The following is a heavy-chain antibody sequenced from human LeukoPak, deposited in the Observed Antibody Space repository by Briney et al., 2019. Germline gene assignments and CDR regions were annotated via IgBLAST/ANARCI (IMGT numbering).Heavy chain of an antibody. V-gene: IGHV3-7*03. D-gene: IGHD5-24*01. CDR3: ARASHGLDV. CDR1: GFTLSSYW. CDR2: IKQDGSEK. Sequence: GGSLRLSCVASGFTLSSYWTSWVRQAPGKGLEWLANIKQDGSEKYYVDSVKGRFTISRDNAKNSLYLQMNSLRAKDTAVYYCARASHGLDVWGQGTTVTVSS. J-gene: IGHJ6*02.